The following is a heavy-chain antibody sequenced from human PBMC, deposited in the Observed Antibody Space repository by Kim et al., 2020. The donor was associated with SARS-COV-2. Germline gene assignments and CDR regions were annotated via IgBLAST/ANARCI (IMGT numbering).Heavy chain of an antibody. V-gene: IGHV4-39*01. J-gene: IGHJ4*02. Sequence: TCSTPSLQCRVTISIATSKNQFSLNLSSVTAADTAVYYCARVIAVAGIPDYWGQGTLVTVSS. D-gene: IGHD6-19*01. CDR3: ARVIAVAGIPDY. CDR2: T.